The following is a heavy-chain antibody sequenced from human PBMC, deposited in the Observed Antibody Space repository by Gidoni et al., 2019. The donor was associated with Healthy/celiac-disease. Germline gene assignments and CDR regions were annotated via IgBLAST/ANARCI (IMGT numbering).Heavy chain of an antibody. V-gene: IGHV3-30*03. CDR1: GFTFSSYG. D-gene: IGHD6-13*01. J-gene: IGHJ3*02. CDR3: ASNGAAAGNAFDI. CDR2: ISYDGSNK. Sequence: QVQLVESGGGVVQPGRSLRLSCAASGFTFSSYGMHWVRQAPGKGLEWVAVISYDGSNKYYADSVKGRFTISRDNSKNTLYLQMNSLRAEDTAVYYCASNGAAAGNAFDIWGQGTMVTVSS.